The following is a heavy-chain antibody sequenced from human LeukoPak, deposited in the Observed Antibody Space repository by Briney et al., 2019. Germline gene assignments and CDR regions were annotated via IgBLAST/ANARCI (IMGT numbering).Heavy chain of an antibody. Sequence: GSLRLSWSASGFTFSSYGMHWVRQAPGKGLEWVAVISYDGSNKYYADSVKGRFTISRDNSKNTLYLQMNSLRAEDTAVYYCAKDRYSSSWPPLDPWGQGTLVTVSS. V-gene: IGHV3-30*18. CDR1: GFTFSSYG. CDR3: AKDRYSSSWPPLDP. J-gene: IGHJ5*02. CDR2: ISYDGSNK. D-gene: IGHD6-13*01.